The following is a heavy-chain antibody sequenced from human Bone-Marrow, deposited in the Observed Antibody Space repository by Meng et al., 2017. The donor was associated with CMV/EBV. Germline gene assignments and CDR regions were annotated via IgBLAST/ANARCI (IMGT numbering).Heavy chain of an antibody. CDR1: GFTVSSNY. V-gene: IGHV3-66*02. CDR3: ARWGTEYSSSSWYYGMDV. CDR2: IYSGGST. Sequence: GESLKISCAASGFTVSSNYMSWVRQAPGKGLEWVSVIYSGGSTYYADSVKGRFTISRDNSKNTLYLQMNSLRAEDTAVYYCARWGTEYSSSSWYYGMDVWGQGTTVTVSS. D-gene: IGHD6-6*01. J-gene: IGHJ6*02.